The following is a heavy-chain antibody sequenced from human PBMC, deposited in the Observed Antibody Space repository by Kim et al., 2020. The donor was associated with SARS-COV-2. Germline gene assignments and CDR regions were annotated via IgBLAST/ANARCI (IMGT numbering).Heavy chain of an antibody. CDR1: GFTFSDYY. CDR2: ISSSGSTI. J-gene: IGHJ6*03. V-gene: IGHV3-11*01. CDR3: ARGSYSSVMWAFYYYYMDV. D-gene: IGHD6-19*01. Sequence: GGSLRLSCAASGFTFSDYYMSWIRQAPGKGLEWVSYISSSGSTIYYADSVKGRFTISRDNAKNSLYLQMNSLRAEDTAVYYCARGSYSSVMWAFYYYYMDVWGKGTTVTVSS.